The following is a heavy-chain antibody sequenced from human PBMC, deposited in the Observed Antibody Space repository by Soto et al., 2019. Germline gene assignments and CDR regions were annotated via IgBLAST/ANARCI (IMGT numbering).Heavy chain of an antibody. V-gene: IGHV4-39*01. CDR1: GASIITDNYF. CDR3: ARRRASDYGGNHHPYYFDR. J-gene: IGHJ4*02. CDR2: ISYSGRT. Sequence: SETLSLTFTVSGASIITDNYFWVWIRQSPRRGLELIGSISYSGRTYDNRSLQSRVTISIDAPKNQFSLKLTSVTTADTAVYYCARRRASDYGGNHHPYYFDRWGQGALVTVSS. D-gene: IGHD4-17*01.